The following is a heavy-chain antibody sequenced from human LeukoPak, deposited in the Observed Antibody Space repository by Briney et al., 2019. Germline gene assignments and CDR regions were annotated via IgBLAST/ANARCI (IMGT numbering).Heavy chain of an antibody. CDR2: INPNSGGT. Sequence: ASVKVSCKASGYTFTSYGISWVRQAPGQGLEWMGRINPNSGGTNYAQKFQGRVTMTRDTSISTAYMELSRLRSDDTAVYYCASSTVAGLVGFYWGQGTLVTVSS. D-gene: IGHD6-19*01. CDR1: GYTFTSYG. J-gene: IGHJ4*02. CDR3: ASSTVAGLVGFY. V-gene: IGHV1-2*06.